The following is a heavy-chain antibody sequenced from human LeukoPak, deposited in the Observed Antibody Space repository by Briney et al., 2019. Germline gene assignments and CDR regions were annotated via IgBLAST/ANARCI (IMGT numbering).Heavy chain of an antibody. CDR3: ARTGYSSSWYFDY. J-gene: IGHJ4*02. CDR1: GFTFSSYE. V-gene: IGHV3-48*03. CDR2: ISDSGSTI. Sequence: GGSLRLSCAASGFTFSSYEMNWVRQAPGKGLEWVSYISDSGSTIYYADSVKGRFTISRDNAKNSLYLQMNSLRAEDTAVYYCARTGYSSSWYFDYWGQGTLVTVSS. D-gene: IGHD6-13*01.